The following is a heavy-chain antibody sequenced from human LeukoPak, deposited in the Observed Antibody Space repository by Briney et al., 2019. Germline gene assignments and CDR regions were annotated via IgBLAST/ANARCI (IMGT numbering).Heavy chain of an antibody. Sequence: GGSLRLSCAASGFTFSSYTMNWVRQAPGKGLEWVSSISSSSSYIYYANSVKGRLTISRDNAKNSLYLQMNSLRAEDTAVYYCARSSYDYGGIEGPFDYWGQGTLVTVSS. CDR3: ARSSYDYGGIEGPFDY. J-gene: IGHJ4*02. CDR1: GFTFSSYT. D-gene: IGHD4-23*01. V-gene: IGHV3-21*01. CDR2: ISSSSSYI.